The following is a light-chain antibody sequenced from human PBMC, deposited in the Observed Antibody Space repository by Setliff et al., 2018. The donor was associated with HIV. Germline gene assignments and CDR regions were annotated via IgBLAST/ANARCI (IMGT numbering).Light chain of an antibody. CDR3: SSYAITNTLP. CDR1: SSDVGGYNY. Sequence: VLTQPASVSGSPGLSITISCTGTSSDVGGYNYVSWYQQHPGKAPKLIIYEVRNRPSGVSNRFSGSKSGNTASLTISGLQTEDEGDYYCSSYAITNTLPFGTGTKV. J-gene: IGLJ1*01. V-gene: IGLV2-14*01. CDR2: EVR.